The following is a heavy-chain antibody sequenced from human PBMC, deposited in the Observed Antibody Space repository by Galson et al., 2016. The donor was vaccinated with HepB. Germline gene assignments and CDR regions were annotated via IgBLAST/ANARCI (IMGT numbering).Heavy chain of an antibody. J-gene: IGHJ4*02. CDR3: ARDGRDYTGSYYPPFDS. CDR2: ISPYHGKT. CDR1: GYTFTNFG. V-gene: IGHV1-18*01. D-gene: IGHD1-26*01. Sequence: SVKVSYKASGYTFTNFGITWVRQAPGQGLEWMGWISPYHGKTKFAQKFQGRVTMTTDTSTNTAYMGLRSLTSEDTALYFCARDGRDYTGSYYPPFDSWGQGTLVTVSS.